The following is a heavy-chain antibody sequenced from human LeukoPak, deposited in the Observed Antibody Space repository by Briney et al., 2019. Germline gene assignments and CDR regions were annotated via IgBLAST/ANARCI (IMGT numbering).Heavy chain of an antibody. Sequence: GGPLRLSCAAAGFNFSNYAISWVRQAPGKGLEWVSVIGDGDGTTYYADSVKGRFTISRDNPKNTLYLQMNSLRAGDTAVYFCAKSLQFFNGYFDLWGRGTLVTVSS. CDR1: GFNFSNYA. D-gene: IGHD3-3*01. J-gene: IGHJ2*01. CDR3: AKSLQFFNGYFDL. CDR2: IGDGDGTT. V-gene: IGHV3-23*01.